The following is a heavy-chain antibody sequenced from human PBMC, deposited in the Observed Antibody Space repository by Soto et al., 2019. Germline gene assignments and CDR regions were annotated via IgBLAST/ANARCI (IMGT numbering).Heavy chain of an antibody. CDR3: ANRPTSSWYFDY. D-gene: IGHD6-13*01. CDR1: GFSLSNNGVG. CDR2: LYWNDDK. J-gene: IGHJ4*02. V-gene: IGHV2-5*01. Sequence: QITLKESGPTLVKPTQTLTLTCSYSGFSLSNNGVGVGWIRQPPGQALEWLALLYWNDDKRYSPSLKSRLTITKDTSKNQVVLTMTNMDPVDTATYFCANRPTSSWYFDYWGQGSLVTVSS.